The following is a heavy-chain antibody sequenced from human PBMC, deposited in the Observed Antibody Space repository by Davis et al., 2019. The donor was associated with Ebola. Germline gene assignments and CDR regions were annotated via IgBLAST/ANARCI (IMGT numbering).Heavy chain of an antibody. J-gene: IGHJ4*02. CDR2: ISNSGAYT. CDR3: ARGGVVVPAALDY. CDR1: GFTFSDYN. V-gene: IGHV3-21*01. Sequence: GESLEISCAASGFTFSDYNMNWVRQAPGKGLEWVSSISNSGAYTYYTDSVKGRFTISRDNAKNTLYLQMKSLRAEDTAVYYCARGGVVVPAALDYWGQGTLVTVSS. D-gene: IGHD2-2*01.